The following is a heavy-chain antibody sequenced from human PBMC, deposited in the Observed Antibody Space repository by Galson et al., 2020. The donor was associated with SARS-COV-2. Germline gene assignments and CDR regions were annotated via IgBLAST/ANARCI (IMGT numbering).Heavy chain of an antibody. CDR3: ARAGDIVVARALDI. CDR2: IYHSGST. J-gene: IGHJ3*02. V-gene: IGHV4-30-2*01. D-gene: IGHD2-2*01. CDR1: GGSISSGGYS. Sequence: SETLSLTCAVSGGSISSGGYSWSWIRQPPGKGLEWIGYIYHSGSTYYNPSLKSRVTISVDRSKNQFSLKLSSVTAADTAVYYCARAGDIVVARALDIWGQGTMVTVSS.